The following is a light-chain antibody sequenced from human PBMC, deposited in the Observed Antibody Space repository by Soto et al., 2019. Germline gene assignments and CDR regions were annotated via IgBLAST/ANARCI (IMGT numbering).Light chain of an antibody. Sequence: DIQMTQSPSSLSASVGDRVTITCRASQGISNYLAWYQQKPGKVPKLLIYAASTLQLGIPSRFSGSGSGTDFTLTISSLQPEDVATYYYQKHNSAPFTFGPGTKVDIK. V-gene: IGKV1-27*01. CDR1: QGISNY. CDR3: QKHNSAPFT. CDR2: AAS. J-gene: IGKJ3*01.